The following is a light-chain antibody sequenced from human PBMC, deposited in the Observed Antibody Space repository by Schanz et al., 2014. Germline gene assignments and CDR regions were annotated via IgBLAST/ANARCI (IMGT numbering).Light chain of an antibody. CDR2: GAS. J-gene: IGKJ2*02. Sequence: EIVLTQSPGTLYLSPGEGATLSCRASQSVSSNLAWYQQKPGQAPRLLIYGASTRATGIPARFSGSGSGTDFTLTISSLEPEDFAVYYCQQRSNWPPWTFGQGTKLEIK. V-gene: IGKV3-11*01. CDR1: QSVSSN. CDR3: QQRSNWPPWT.